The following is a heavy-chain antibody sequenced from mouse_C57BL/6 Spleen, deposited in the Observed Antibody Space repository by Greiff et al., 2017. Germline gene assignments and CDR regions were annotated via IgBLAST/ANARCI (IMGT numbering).Heavy chain of an antibody. CDR2: ISYNGSN. D-gene: IGHD4-1*01. CDR3: ARGGNWDDYYAMDY. V-gene: IGHV3-6*01. CDR1: GYSITSGYY. Sequence: EVQLKESGPGLVKPSQSLSLTCSVSGYSITSGYYWNWIRQFPGNKLEWMGYISYNGSNNSNPSLKNRISITRDTSKNQFFLKLNCVTTEDTATYYCARGGNWDDYYAMDYWGQGTSVTVSS. J-gene: IGHJ4*01.